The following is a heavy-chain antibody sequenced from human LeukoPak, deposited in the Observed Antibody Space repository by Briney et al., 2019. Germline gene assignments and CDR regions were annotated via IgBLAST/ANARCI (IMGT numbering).Heavy chain of an antibody. CDR2: IIPILGIA. V-gene: IGHV1-69*04. D-gene: IGHD6-13*01. CDR1: GGTFSSYA. Sequence: SVKVSCEASGGTFSSYAISWVRQAPGQGLEWMGRIIPILGIANYAQKFQGRVTITADKSTSTAYMELSSLRSEDTAVYYCARAWRIAAPNDAFDIWGQGTMVTVSS. J-gene: IGHJ3*02. CDR3: ARAWRIAAPNDAFDI.